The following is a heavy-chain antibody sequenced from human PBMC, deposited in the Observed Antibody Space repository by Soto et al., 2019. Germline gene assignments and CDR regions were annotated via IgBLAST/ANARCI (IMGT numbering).Heavy chain of an antibody. D-gene: IGHD2-8*02. CDR3: ATPGGVLGDAFDN. Sequence: GGSLRLSCAASGFTFSSYAMSWVRQAPGKGLEWVSAIRGSGGSTYYADSVKGRCTISRDNSKNTLYLQMNSLRAEDTAVYYCATPGGVLGDAFDNWGQGTMVTVSS. V-gene: IGHV3-23*01. CDR2: IRGSGGST. CDR1: GFTFSSYA. J-gene: IGHJ3*02.